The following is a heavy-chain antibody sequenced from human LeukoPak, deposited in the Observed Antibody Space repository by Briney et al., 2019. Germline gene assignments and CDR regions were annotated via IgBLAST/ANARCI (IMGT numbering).Heavy chain of an antibody. CDR1: GYTLTGYY. CDR3: ARRYCSSTSCLNWFDP. J-gene: IGHJ5*02. Sequence: ASVKVSCKASGYTLTGYYMHWVRQAPGQGLEWMGRINPNSGGTNYAQKFQGRVTMTRDTSISTAYMELSRLRSDDTAVYYCARRYCSSTSCLNWFDPWGQGTLVTVSS. V-gene: IGHV1-2*06. D-gene: IGHD2-2*01. CDR2: INPNSGGT.